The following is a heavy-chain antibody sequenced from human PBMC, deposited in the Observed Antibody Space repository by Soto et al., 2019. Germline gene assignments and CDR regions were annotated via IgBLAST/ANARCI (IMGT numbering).Heavy chain of an antibody. D-gene: IGHD3-16*02. CDR2: IYYSGST. Sequence: SETLSLTCTVSGGSISSYYWSWIRQPPGKGLEWIGYIYYSGSTNYNPSLKSRVTISVDTSKNQFSLKLSSVTAADTAVYYCARVVGLRWFASWGQGTLVPVSS. CDR3: ARVVGLRWFAS. J-gene: IGHJ5*01. CDR1: GGSISSYY. V-gene: IGHV4-59*01.